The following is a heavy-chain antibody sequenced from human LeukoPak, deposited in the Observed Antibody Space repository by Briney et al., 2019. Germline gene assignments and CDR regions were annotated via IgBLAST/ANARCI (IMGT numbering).Heavy chain of an antibody. CDR2: ISAYNGNT. CDR1: GYTFTSYG. CDR3: AREREDSSGWYGFDP. Sequence: GASVKVSCKASGYTFTSYGISGVRQAPGQGLEWMGWISAYNGNTNYAQKLQGRVTMTTDTSTSTAYMELRSLRSDDTAVYYCAREREDSSGWYGFDPWGQGTLVTVSS. J-gene: IGHJ5*02. D-gene: IGHD6-19*01. V-gene: IGHV1-18*04.